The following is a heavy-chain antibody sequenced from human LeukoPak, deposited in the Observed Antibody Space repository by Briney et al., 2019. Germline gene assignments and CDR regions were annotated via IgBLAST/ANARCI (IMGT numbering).Heavy chain of an antibody. CDR2: IIPIFGTA. Sequence: SVKVSCKASGGTFSSYAISWVRQAPGQGLEWMGGIIPIFGTANYAQKFRGRVTITADESTSTAYMELSSLRSEDTAVYYCARSLGEAGTFDYWGQGTLVTVSS. CDR3: ARSLGEAGTFDY. D-gene: IGHD6-19*01. CDR1: GGTFSSYA. V-gene: IGHV1-69*13. J-gene: IGHJ4*02.